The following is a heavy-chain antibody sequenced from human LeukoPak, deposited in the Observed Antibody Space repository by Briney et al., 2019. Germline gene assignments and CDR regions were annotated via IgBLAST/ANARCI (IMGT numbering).Heavy chain of an antibody. CDR2: IYTSGST. J-gene: IGHJ4*02. D-gene: IGHD5-12*01. CDR3: ARVASAYDEYFDY. V-gene: IGHV4-61*02. Sequence: SEPLSLTCTVSGGSISSGSYYWSWIRKPAGKGLEWIGRIYTSGSTNYNPSLKSRVTISVDTSKNQFSLKLSSVTAADTAVYYCARVASAYDEYFDYWGQGTLVTVSS. CDR1: GGSISSGSYY.